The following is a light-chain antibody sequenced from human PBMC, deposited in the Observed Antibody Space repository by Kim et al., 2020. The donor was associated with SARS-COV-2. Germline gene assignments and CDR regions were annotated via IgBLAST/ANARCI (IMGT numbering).Light chain of an antibody. CDR3: SSYTSSSTLV. Sequence: GQSITISCTGTSSDVGGYNYVSWYQQHPGKAPKLMIYDVSNRPSGFSNRFSGSKSGNTASLTISGLQAEDEADYYCSSYTSSSTLVFGTGNKVTVL. CDR1: SSDVGGYNY. V-gene: IGLV2-14*03. CDR2: DVS. J-gene: IGLJ1*01.